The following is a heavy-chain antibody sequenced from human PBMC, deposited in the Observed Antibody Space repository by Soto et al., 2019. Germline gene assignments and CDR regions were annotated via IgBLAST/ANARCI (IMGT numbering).Heavy chain of an antibody. D-gene: IGHD3-9*01. V-gene: IGHV4-38-2*02. CDR1: GYSINSGYY. CDR2: IYHSGTT. J-gene: IGHJ4*02. Sequence: SETLSLTCTVSGYSINSGYYWGWVRQSPGKGLEWIGTIYHSGTTYYNPSLKSRVTISVDTSKNQSSLKLNSVTAADTAVYYCATLTPPFDYWGQGTLVTVSS. CDR3: ATLTPPFDY.